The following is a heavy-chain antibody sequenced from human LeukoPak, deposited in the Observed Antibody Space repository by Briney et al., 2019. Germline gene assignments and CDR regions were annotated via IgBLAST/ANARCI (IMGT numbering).Heavy chain of an antibody. D-gene: IGHD5-18*01. V-gene: IGHV4-59*08. J-gene: IGHJ6*02. CDR2: IYYSGST. CDR1: GGSISSYY. Sequence: SETLSLTCTVSGGSISSYYWSWIRQPPGKGLEWIGYIYYSGSTNYNPSLKSRVTISVDTSKSQFSLRLSSVTAADTAVYYCARGYLGRYYGMDVWGQGTTVTVSS. CDR3: ARGYLGRYYGMDV.